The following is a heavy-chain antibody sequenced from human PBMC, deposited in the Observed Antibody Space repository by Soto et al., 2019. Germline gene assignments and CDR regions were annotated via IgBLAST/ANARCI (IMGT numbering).Heavy chain of an antibody. CDR1: GYTFTSYA. Sequence: QVQLVQSGAEVKKPGASVKVSCKASGYTFTSYAISWVRQAPGQGLEWRGWISPLTGNVKYSQKFQGRVTLTTDTSTSTAYMEMRSLTSDDTAMYYCARASGARTESFQDWGQGTLLTVSS. J-gene: IGHJ1*01. CDR3: ARASGARTESFQD. V-gene: IGHV1-18*01. D-gene: IGHD3-10*01. CDR2: ISPLTGNV.